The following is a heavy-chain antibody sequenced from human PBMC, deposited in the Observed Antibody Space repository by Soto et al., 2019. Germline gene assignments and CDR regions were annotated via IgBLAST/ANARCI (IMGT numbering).Heavy chain of an antibody. CDR1: GGSINSGGPS. V-gene: IGHV4-30-2*01. CDR3: VTERAPGAFDI. J-gene: IGHJ3*02. CDR2: IYPSGST. Sequence: PSETLSLTCAVSGGSINSGGPSWSWIRLPPGKGLEWIGNIYPSGSTYSNPSLESRVTMSVDRSQNQFSLKLSSVTAADTAVYYCVTERAPGAFDIWGQGTMVTVSS.